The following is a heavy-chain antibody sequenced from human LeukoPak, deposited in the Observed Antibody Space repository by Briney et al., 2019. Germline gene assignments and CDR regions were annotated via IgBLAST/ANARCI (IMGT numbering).Heavy chain of an antibody. J-gene: IGHJ3*02. CDR1: GFTFSAYA. CDR2: IRGGGGSA. V-gene: IGHV3-23*01. CDR3: ARDPNGDYIGAFDM. Sequence: GGSLRLSCTASGFTFSAYAMMWVRQAPGKGPEWVSAIRGGGGSAFYADSVEGRFTISRDNSKYTLFLQMNSLRAEDTAVYYCARDPNGDYIGAFDMWGPGTMVTVSS. D-gene: IGHD4-17*01.